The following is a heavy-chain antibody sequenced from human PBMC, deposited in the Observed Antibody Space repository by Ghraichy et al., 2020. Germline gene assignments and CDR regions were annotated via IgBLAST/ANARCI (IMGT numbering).Heavy chain of an antibody. D-gene: IGHD2-15*01. V-gene: IGHV4-59*01. CDR2: IYYSGST. Sequence: SETLSLTCTVAGGSISSYYWSWIRQPPGKGLEWIGYIYYSGSTNYNPSLKSRVTISVDTSKNQFSLKLSAVTAADTAVYYCARSSPPRYCSGGSCYPAAFDIWGPGTTVIV. CDR1: GGSISSYY. CDR3: ARSSPPRYCSGGSCYPAAFDI. J-gene: IGHJ3*02.